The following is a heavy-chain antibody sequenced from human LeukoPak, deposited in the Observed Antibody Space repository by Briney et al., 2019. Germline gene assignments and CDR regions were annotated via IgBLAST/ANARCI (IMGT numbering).Heavy chain of an antibody. CDR2: INHSGST. D-gene: IGHD3-22*01. CDR1: GGSFSGYY. Sequence: SETLSLTCAVYGGSFSGYYWSWIRRPPGKGLEWIGEINHSGSTDYNPSLKSRVTISVDTSKNQFSLKLSSVTAADTAVYYCARGSGSGYYGYFDYWGQGTLVTVSS. CDR3: ARGSGSGYYGYFDY. J-gene: IGHJ4*02. V-gene: IGHV4-34*01.